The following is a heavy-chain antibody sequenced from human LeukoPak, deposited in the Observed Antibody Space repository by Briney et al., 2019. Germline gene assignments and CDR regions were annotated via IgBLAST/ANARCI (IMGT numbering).Heavy chain of an antibody. J-gene: IGHJ3*02. D-gene: IGHD2-15*01. CDR2: IDNAGSIT. CDR3: ANLVFCSGGSCYPTFDAFDI. Sequence: GGSLRLSCAASGFTFSNYWIHWVRQAPGKGLVWVSRIDNAGSITTYADSVKGRFTISRDNAENTLYLQMNSLRVEDTAVYYCANLVFCSGGSCYPTFDAFDIWGQGTMVTVSS. CDR1: GFTFSNYW. V-gene: IGHV3-74*03.